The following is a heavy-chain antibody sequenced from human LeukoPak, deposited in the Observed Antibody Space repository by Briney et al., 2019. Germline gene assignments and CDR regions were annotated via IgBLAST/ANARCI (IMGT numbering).Heavy chain of an antibody. CDR1: GGSISSSSYY. Sequence: SETLSLTCTVSGGSISSSSYYWGWIRQPPGKGLEWIGSIYYSGSTYYNPSLKSRVTISVDTSKNQFSLKLSSVTAADTAVYYCASLGYSYGSVDYWGQGTLVTVSS. CDR3: ASLGYSYGSVDY. J-gene: IGHJ4*02. V-gene: IGHV4-39*07. CDR2: IYYSGST. D-gene: IGHD5-18*01.